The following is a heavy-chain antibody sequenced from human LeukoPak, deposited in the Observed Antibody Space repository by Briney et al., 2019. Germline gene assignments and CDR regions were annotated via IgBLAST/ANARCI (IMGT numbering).Heavy chain of an antibody. D-gene: IGHD1-26*01. CDR1: GFTFSSYA. V-gene: IGHV3-30*02. CDR2: IRYDGSNK. J-gene: IGHJ3*02. CDR3: AKVSTVGGNKVGAFDI. Sequence: PGGSLRLSCAASGFTFSSYAMHWVRQAPGKGLEWVAFIRYDGSNKYYADSVKGRFTISRDNSKNTLYLQMNSLRAEDTAVYYCAKVSTVGGNKVGAFDIWGQGTMVTVSS.